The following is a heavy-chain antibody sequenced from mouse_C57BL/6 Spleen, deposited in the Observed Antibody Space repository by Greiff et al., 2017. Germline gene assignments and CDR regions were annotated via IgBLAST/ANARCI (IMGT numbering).Heavy chain of an antibody. V-gene: IGHV5-4*01. D-gene: IGHD1-1*01. J-gene: IGHJ2*01. CDR2: ISDGGSYT. CDR1: GFTFSSYA. Sequence: EVKLMESGGGLVKPGGSLKLSCAASGFTFSSYAMSWVRQTPEKRLEWVATISDGGSYTDYPDNVQGRFTISRDNAKNNLYLQMSHLKSEDTAMYYCAREAYGTNYFDYWGQGTTLTVSS. CDR3: AREAYGTNYFDY.